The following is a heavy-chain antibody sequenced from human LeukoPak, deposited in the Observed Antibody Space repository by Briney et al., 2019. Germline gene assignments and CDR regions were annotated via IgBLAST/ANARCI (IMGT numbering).Heavy chain of an antibody. Sequence: SETLSLTCTVSGGSISSYYWGWIRQPPGKGLEWIGYIYYSGSTNYNPSLKSRVTISVDTSKNQFSLKLSSVTAADTAVYYCARATSEYYYGYYFDYWGQGTLVTVSS. CDR3: ARATSEYYYGYYFDY. D-gene: IGHD3-10*01. V-gene: IGHV4-59*01. CDR1: GGSISSYY. J-gene: IGHJ4*02. CDR2: IYYSGST.